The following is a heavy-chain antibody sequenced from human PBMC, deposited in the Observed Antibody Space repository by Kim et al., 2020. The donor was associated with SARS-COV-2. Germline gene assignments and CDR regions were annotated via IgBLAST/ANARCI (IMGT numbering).Heavy chain of an antibody. V-gene: IGHV1-69*02. J-gene: IGHJ4*02. Sequence: NYAQKFQGRVTITADKSTSTAYMELSSLRSEDTAVYYCASYAAAAAAFDYWGQGTLVTVSS. CDR3: ASYAAAAAAFDY. D-gene: IGHD6-13*01.